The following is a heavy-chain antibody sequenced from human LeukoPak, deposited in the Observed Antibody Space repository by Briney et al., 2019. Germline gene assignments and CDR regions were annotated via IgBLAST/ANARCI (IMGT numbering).Heavy chain of an antibody. D-gene: IGHD3-16*01. CDR2: IYHSGST. Sequence: PSETLSLTCAVSGYSISSGYYWGWIRQPLGKGLEWIGSIYHSGSTYYNPSLKSRVTISVDTSKHQFSLKLSSVTAADTAVYYCYFGGSSTIWGQGTLVTLSS. CDR1: GYSISSGYY. J-gene: IGHJ4*02. CDR3: YFGGSSTI. V-gene: IGHV4-38-2*01.